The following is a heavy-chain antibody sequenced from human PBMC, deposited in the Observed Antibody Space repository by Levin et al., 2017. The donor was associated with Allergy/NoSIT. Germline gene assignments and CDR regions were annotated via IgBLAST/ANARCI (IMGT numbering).Heavy chain of an antibody. CDR2: ISSSGSTI. V-gene: IGHV3-48*03. Sequence: GESLKISCAASGFTFSSYEMNWVRQAPGKGLEWVSYISSSGSTIYYADSVKGRFTISRDNAKNSLYLQMNSLRAEDTAVYYCARDSGYYYQREYFQHWGQGTLVTVSS. J-gene: IGHJ1*01. CDR3: ARDSGYYYQREYFQH. CDR1: GFTFSSYE. D-gene: IGHD3-22*01.